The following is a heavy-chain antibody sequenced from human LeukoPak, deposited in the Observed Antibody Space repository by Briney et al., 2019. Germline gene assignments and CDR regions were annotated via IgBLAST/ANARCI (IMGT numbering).Heavy chain of an antibody. D-gene: IGHD1-26*01. CDR2: IIPIFGTA. Sequence: ASVKVSCKASGGTFSSYAISWVRQAPGQGLEWMGGIIPIFGTANYAQKFQGRVTITADETTSTAYMELSSLRSEDTAVYYCAREGGSYYEGAFDIWGQGTMVTVSS. V-gene: IGHV1-69*13. CDR3: AREGGSYYEGAFDI. J-gene: IGHJ3*02. CDR1: GGTFSSYA.